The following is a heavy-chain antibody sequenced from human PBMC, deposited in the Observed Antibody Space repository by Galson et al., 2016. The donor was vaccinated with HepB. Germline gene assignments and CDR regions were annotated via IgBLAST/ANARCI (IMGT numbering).Heavy chain of an antibody. CDR3: ARANGGALSSDI. D-gene: IGHD4-23*01. V-gene: IGHV4-30-2*01. Sequence: TLSLTCAASGASIRSDGYSWNWIRQPPGKGLEWIGYIFHSGSSFYSPSLKSRVTVSVDRSKNQFSLKLSSVTAADTAVYYCARANGGALSSDIWGQGTMVIVSS. J-gene: IGHJ3*02. CDR2: IFHSGSS. CDR1: GASIRSDGYS.